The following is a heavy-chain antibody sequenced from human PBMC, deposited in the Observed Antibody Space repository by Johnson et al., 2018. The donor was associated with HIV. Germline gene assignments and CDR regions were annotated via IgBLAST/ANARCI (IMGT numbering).Heavy chain of an antibody. J-gene: IGHJ3*02. D-gene: IGHD3-22*01. CDR2: ISWNSGST. Sequence: VQLVESGGGLVQPGRSLRLSCAASGFTFDDYAMHWVRQAPGKGLEWVSGISWNSGSTYYADSVKGRFIISRDNSKNTLLLQMNSLRVDDTAMYYCARGHHDSGYPLEAFDIWGQGTMVSVSS. CDR1: GFTFDDYA. CDR3: ARGHHDSGYPLEAFDI. V-gene: IGHV3-9*01.